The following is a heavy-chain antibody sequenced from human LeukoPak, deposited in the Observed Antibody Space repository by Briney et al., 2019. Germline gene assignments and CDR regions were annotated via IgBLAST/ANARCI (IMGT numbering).Heavy chain of an antibody. CDR3: AATRGRYDSSGYSTDAFDI. Sequence: ASVKVSCKASGGTFSSYAISWVRQAPGQGLEWMGGIIPIFGTANYAQKFQGRVTITTDESTSTAYMELSGLRSEDTAVYYCAATRGRYDSSGYSTDAFDIWGQGTMVTVSS. D-gene: IGHD3-22*01. CDR1: GGTFSSYA. CDR2: IIPIFGTA. V-gene: IGHV1-69*05. J-gene: IGHJ3*02.